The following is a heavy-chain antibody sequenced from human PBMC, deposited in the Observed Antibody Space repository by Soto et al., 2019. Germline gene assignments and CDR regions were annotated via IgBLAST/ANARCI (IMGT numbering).Heavy chain of an antibody. CDR2: ISQDGTIA. V-gene: IGHV3-74*01. CDR1: GFAFGSYW. CDR3: LRDQRHWNEFADR. J-gene: IGHJ4*02. Sequence: EVQLVESGGGLVQPGGSLRLSCAASGFAFGSYWMHWVRQAPGKGLVWVSRISQDGTIATQADSVKGRFTISRDNAKNTLYLQMNSLRADDTAVYYCLRDQRHWNEFADRWGQGTLVTVSS. D-gene: IGHD1-1*01.